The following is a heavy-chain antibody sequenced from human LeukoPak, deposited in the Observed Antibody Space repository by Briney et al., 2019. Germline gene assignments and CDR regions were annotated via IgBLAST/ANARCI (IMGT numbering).Heavy chain of an antibody. D-gene: IGHD6-6*01. CDR3: ARDRGSSSSSNYYYYYMDV. CDR2: IIPIFGTA. J-gene: IGHJ6*03. Sequence: SVKVSCKASGGTFSSYAISWVRQAPGQGLEWMGRIIPIFGTANYAQKFQGRVTITTDESTSTAYMELSSLRSEDTAVYYCARDRGSSSSSNYYYYYMDVWGKGTTVTVSS. V-gene: IGHV1-69*05. CDR1: GGTFSSYA.